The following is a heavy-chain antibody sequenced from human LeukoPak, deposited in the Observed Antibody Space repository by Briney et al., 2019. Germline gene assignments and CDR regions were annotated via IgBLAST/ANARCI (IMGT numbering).Heavy chain of an antibody. J-gene: IGHJ3*02. CDR3: SRGGPWGEALDGFDI. Sequence: SETLSLTCTVSGGSISNYYWSWIRQPPGKGLEWIGYIYNSGSTNYNPSLRSRVTMSIDTSKNQFSLRLSSVTAADTAVYFCSRGGPWGEALDGFDIWGQGTMVTVSS. CDR2: IYNSGST. CDR1: GGSISNYY. D-gene: IGHD3-16*01. V-gene: IGHV4-59*01.